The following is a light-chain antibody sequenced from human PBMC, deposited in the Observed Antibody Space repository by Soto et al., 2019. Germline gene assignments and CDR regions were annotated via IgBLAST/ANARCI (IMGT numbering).Light chain of an antibody. J-gene: IGLJ2*01. V-gene: IGLV2-14*03. CDR3: GSYTTSNTVV. Sequence: QSALTQPASVSGSHGQSITIACTGTNNDVGAYNYVSWYQQHPGKVPKLIIHDVSSRPAGVSNRFSGSKSGNTASLTISGLQTEDEADYYCGSYTTSNTVVFGGGTKLTVL. CDR1: NNDVGAYNY. CDR2: DVS.